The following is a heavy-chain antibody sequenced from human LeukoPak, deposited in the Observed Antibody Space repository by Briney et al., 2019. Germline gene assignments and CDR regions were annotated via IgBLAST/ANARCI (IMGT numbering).Heavy chain of an antibody. D-gene: IGHD6-19*01. J-gene: IGHJ4*02. CDR3: AKDKAWGAVAKTFDY. CDR2: ISYDGSNK. V-gene: IGHV3-30*18. Sequence: PGGSLRLSCAASGFTFSSYGMHWVRQAPGKGLEWVAVISYDGSNKYYADSVKGRFTISRDNSKNTLYLQMNSLRAEDTAVYYCAKDKAWGAVAKTFDYWGQGTLVTVSS. CDR1: GFTFSSYG.